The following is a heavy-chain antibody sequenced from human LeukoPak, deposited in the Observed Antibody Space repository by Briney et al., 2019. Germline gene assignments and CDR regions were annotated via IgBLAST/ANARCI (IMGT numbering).Heavy chain of an antibody. D-gene: IGHD6-6*01. CDR2: IRYDGSKK. V-gene: IGHV3-30*02. CDR1: GFTFSSYG. J-gene: IGHJ4*02. Sequence: GGSLRLSCAASGFTFSSYGMHWVRQAPGKGREWGAFIRYDGSKKYYADSVKGRFTISRDNSKNTLYLQMNSLRDEDTAVYYCAKDRPPTDNWGQGTLVTVSS. CDR3: AKDRPPTDN.